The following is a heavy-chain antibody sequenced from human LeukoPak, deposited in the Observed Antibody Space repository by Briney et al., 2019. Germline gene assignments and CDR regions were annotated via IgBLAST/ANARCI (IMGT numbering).Heavy chain of an antibody. D-gene: IGHD6-13*01. Sequence: PGGSLRLSCAASGFTVSSNYMSWVRQAPGKGLEWVSGIYSGGSTYYADSVKGRFTISRDNSKITLYLQMNSLRAEDTAVYYCARDRVYSSSPKLGYFDLWGRGTLVTVSS. CDR1: GFTVSSNY. V-gene: IGHV3-53*01. J-gene: IGHJ2*01. CDR2: IYSGGST. CDR3: ARDRVYSSSPKLGYFDL.